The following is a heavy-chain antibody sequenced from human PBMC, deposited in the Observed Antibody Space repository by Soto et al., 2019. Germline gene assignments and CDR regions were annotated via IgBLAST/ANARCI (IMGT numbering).Heavy chain of an antibody. CDR1: GDTFRNYY. J-gene: IGHJ4*02. CDR2: INPKDGRT. V-gene: IGHV1-46*01. Sequence: QVHLVQSGTAVKRPGASGMISCQASGDTFRNYYVHWVRQAPGQGLEWMGIINPKDGRTYYAQTFHGRLTMTWEAYTTTVFMDLTNLRYDDTAVYFCARALTDFDSWGPGTLVTVSS. D-gene: IGHD7-27*01. CDR3: ARALTDFDS.